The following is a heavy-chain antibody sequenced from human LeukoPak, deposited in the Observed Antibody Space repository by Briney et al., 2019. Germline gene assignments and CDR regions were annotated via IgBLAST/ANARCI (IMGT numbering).Heavy chain of an antibody. D-gene: IGHD3-22*01. J-gene: IGHJ3*02. Sequence: SETLSLTCTVSGGSISTITYYWGWIRQPPGKGLEWIGSIYHSGSTYYNPSLKSRVTISVDTSKNQFSLKLSSVTAADTAVYYCATMGRITMIVVVLGSAAFDIWGQGTMVTVSS. V-gene: IGHV4-39*01. CDR1: GGSISTITYY. CDR3: ATMGRITMIVVVLGSAAFDI. CDR2: IYHSGST.